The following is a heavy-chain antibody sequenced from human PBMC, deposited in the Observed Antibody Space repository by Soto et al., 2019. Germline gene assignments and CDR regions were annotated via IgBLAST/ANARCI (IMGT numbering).Heavy chain of an antibody. CDR3: ARDRAVVTHYFDY. Sequence: GGSLRLSCAASGFTFSSYAMHWVRQAPGKGLEWVAVISYDGSNKYYADSVKGRFTISRDNSKNTLYLQMNSLRAEDTAVYYCARDRAVVTHYFDYWGQGTLVTVSS. CDR2: ISYDGSNK. V-gene: IGHV3-30-3*01. J-gene: IGHJ4*02. CDR1: GFTFSSYA. D-gene: IGHD2-15*01.